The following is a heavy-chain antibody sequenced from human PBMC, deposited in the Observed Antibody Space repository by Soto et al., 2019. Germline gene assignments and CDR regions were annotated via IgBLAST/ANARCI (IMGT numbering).Heavy chain of an antibody. CDR1: GFTVSSNY. J-gene: IGHJ4*02. Sequence: GGSLRLSCAASGFTVSSNYMSWVRQAPGKGLEWVSVIYSGGSTYYADSVKGRFTTSRDNSKNTLYLQMNSLRAEDTAVYYCASLFNWNYADFDYWGQGILVTVSS. CDR3: ASLFNWNYADFDY. V-gene: IGHV3-53*01. CDR2: IYSGGST. D-gene: IGHD1-7*01.